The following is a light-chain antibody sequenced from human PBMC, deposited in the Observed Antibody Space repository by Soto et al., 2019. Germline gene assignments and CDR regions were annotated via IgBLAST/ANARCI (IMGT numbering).Light chain of an antibody. CDR3: AAWDDSLSGPGV. CDR2: KNN. CDR1: SSNIGNFY. J-gene: IGLJ7*01. V-gene: IGLV1-47*01. Sequence: QLVLTQPPSASGTPGQRVTISCSGSSSNIGNFYVYWYQQLPGTAPKLLIYKNNQRPLGVPDRFSGSKSGTSASLAISGLLSEDEADYYCAAWDDSLSGPGVFGGGTQLTVL.